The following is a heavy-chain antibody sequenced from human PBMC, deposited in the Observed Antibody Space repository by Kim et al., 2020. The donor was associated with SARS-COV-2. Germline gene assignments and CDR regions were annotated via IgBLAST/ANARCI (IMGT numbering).Heavy chain of an antibody. CDR2: IYPGDSDT. Sequence: GESLKISCKGSGYSFTSYWIGWVRQMPGKGLEWMGIIYPGDSDTRYSPSFQGQVTISADKSISTAYLQWSSLKASDTAMYYCARVAPITMVRGVIMGTYYYGMDVWGQGTTVTVSS. D-gene: IGHD3-10*01. CDR3: ARVAPITMVRGVIMGTYYYGMDV. J-gene: IGHJ6*02. CDR1: GYSFTSYW. V-gene: IGHV5-51*01.